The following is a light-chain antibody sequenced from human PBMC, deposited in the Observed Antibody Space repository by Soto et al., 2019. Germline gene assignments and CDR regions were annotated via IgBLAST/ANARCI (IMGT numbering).Light chain of an antibody. Sequence: EIVMTQSPATLSVSPGESATLSCGASQSVSSNYLAWYQQKPGLAPRLLIYDESSRATGIPDRFSGSGSGTDLTLTISSLEPEDFAVYYCQKYGSSPQTCGQGTKVDIK. CDR3: QKYGSSPQT. J-gene: IGKJ1*01. CDR2: DES. CDR1: QSVSSNY. V-gene: IGKV3D-20*01.